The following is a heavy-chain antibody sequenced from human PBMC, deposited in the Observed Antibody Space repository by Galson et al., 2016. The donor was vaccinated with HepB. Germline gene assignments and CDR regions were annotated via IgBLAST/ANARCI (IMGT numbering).Heavy chain of an antibody. CDR3: ARDVFEENYNLDC. Sequence: SLRLSCAASGFSISTYSMNWVRQAPGKGLEWVSYISSSSRTKYYADSVKGRFTIPRDNAKNSLSLQMNSLRDEDTAVYYCARDVFEENYNLDCWGQGTLVTVSS. CDR1: GFSISTYS. J-gene: IGHJ4*02. D-gene: IGHD5-24*01. V-gene: IGHV3-48*02. CDR2: ISSSSRTK.